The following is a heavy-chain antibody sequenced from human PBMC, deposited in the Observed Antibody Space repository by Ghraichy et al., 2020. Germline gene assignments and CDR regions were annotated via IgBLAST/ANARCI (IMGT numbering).Heavy chain of an antibody. Sequence: LSLTCAASGFTFSSYGMHWVRQAPGKGLEWVTLISYDGSEVYQADSVKGRFTISRDISKSTVFLQMNSLRVEDSAVYYCAKVASDGRSFDTWGQGTMVTVSS. D-gene: IGHD1-26*01. CDR1: GFTFSSYG. CDR3: AKVASDGRSFDT. J-gene: IGHJ3*02. CDR2: ISYDGSEV. V-gene: IGHV3-30*18.